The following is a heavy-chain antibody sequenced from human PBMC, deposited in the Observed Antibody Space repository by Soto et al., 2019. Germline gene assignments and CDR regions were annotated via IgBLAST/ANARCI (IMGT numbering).Heavy chain of an antibody. Sequence: EVQLVESGGGLVQPGGSLRLSCAASGFTFSGYLMHWVRQAPGKGPVWVSRINSDGSTTYYADSVKGRFTISRDNXEXXLYRQMGSLRAEDTAGYYCERQPSNDWHARGHFAYWGRGTLVTVSS. CDR2: INSDGSTT. V-gene: IGHV3-74*01. J-gene: IGHJ4*02. CDR1: GFTFSGYL. CDR3: ERQPSNDWHARGHFAY. D-gene: IGHD1-1*01.